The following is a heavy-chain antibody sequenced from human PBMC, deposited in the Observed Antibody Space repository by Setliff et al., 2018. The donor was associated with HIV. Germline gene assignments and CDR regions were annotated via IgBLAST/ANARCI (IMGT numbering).Heavy chain of an antibody. CDR1: GFTFSNYV. CDR2: ISGSGGRT. CDR3: VKVSRGTVVRGVILVGYFDY. Sequence: PGGSLRLSCAASGFTFSNYVMSWVRQTPGKGLEWVSVISGSGGRTYHADSVKGRFTISRDNSKNTLYLQMSSLRVEDTAVYYCVKVSRGTVVRGVILVGYFDYWGQGTLVTVSS. D-gene: IGHD3-10*02. V-gene: IGHV3-23*01. J-gene: IGHJ4*02.